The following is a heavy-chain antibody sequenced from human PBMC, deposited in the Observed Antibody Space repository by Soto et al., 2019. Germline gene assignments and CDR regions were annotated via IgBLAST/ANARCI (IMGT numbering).Heavy chain of an antibody. CDR3: GTWRGSSWFDY. Sequence: GESLKISCNASGFTFSSYSLGWVRHMPGKGLQWMGNIFSSDSSAKYSQSFVGQVTISVDRSINTAYLQWSSLKASDTAIYYCGTWRGSSWFDYWGPGTLVTVSS. CDR2: IFSSDSSA. V-gene: IGHV5-51*01. D-gene: IGHD2-2*01. J-gene: IGHJ4*02. CDR1: GFTFSSYS.